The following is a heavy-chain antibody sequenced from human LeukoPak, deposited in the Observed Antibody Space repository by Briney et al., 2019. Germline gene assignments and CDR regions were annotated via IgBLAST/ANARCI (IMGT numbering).Heavy chain of an antibody. V-gene: IGHV4-59*01. D-gene: IGHD1-26*01. CDR2: IYYSGST. J-gene: IGHJ3*02. CDR3: ARAGPYSGSFYAFDI. Sequence: SETLSLTCTVSGGSISSYYWSWIRQPPGKGLEWIGYIYYSGSTNYNPSLKSRVTISVDTSKNQFSLKLSSVTAADTAVYYCARAGPYSGSFYAFDIWGQGTMVTVSS. CDR1: GGSISSYY.